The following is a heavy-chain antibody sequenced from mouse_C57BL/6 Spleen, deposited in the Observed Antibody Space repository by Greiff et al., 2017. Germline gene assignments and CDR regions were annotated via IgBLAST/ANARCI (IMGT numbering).Heavy chain of an antibody. D-gene: IGHD1-1*01. V-gene: IGHV1-82*01. CDR1: GYAFSSSW. Sequence: VKLMESGPELVKPGASVKISCKASGYAFSSSWMNWVKQRPGKGLEWIGRIYPGDGDTNYNGKFKGKATLTADKSSSTAYMQLSSLTSEDSAVYVCAFITTVVASYYYAMDYWGQGTSVTVSS. J-gene: IGHJ4*01. CDR2: IYPGDGDT. CDR3: AFITTVVASYYYAMDY.